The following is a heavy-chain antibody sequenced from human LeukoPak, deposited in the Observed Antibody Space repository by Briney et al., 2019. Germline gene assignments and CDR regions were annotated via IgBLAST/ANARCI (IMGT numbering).Heavy chain of an antibody. D-gene: IGHD3-9*01. CDR1: GGSISSYY. Sequence: PSETLSLTCTVSGGSISSYYWGWIRQPPGKGLEWIGSIYYSGSTYYNPSLKSRVTISVDTSMNQFSLKLSSVTAADTAVYYCARGCSYYDILTGYYTGYYYYYMDVWGKGTTVTVSS. CDR2: IYYSGST. CDR3: ARGCSYYDILTGYYTGYYYYYMDV. J-gene: IGHJ6*03. V-gene: IGHV4-39*07.